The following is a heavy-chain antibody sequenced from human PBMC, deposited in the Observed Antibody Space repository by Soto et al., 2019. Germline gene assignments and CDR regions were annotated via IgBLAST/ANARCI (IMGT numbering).Heavy chain of an antibody. CDR3: ASEALCGADCYFFEY. D-gene: IGHD2-21*02. CDR1: GFTFRNSE. Sequence: GGSLRLSCAGSGFTFRNSEMFWVRQAPGKGLEWVSKINYSGSNIYYSKSVKGRFTISRDDAKNSLYLQMNSLTDEDTAIYFCASEALCGADCYFFEYWGPGTLVTVSS. J-gene: IGHJ4*02. V-gene: IGHV3-48*03. CDR2: INYSGSNI.